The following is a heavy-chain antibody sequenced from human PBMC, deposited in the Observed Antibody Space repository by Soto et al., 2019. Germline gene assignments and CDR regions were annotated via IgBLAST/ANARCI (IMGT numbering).Heavy chain of an antibody. CDR1: GFTFSSYS. CDR2: ISSSSSTI. CDR3: ARVQGGDWSTYGMDV. V-gene: IGHV3-48*01. J-gene: IGHJ6*02. Sequence: EVQLAESGGGLVQPGGSLRLSCAASGFTFSSYSMNWVRQAPGKGLEWVSYISSSSSTIYYADSVKGRFTISRDNAKNSLYLQMNSLRAEDTAVYYCARVQGGDWSTYGMDVWGQGTTVTVSS. D-gene: IGHD3-9*01.